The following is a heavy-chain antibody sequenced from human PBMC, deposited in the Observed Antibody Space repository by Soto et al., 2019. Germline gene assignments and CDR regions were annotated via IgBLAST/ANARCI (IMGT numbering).Heavy chain of an antibody. Sequence: SVKVSCKASGYTFTSYDINWVRQATGQGLEWMGGIIPIFGTANYAQKFQGRVTITADESTSTAYMELSSLRSEDTAVYYCARGEYSNGWAPHHSGMDVCGQGTTVTVSS. CDR3: ARGEYSNGWAPHHSGMDV. J-gene: IGHJ6*02. D-gene: IGHD6-19*01. CDR1: GYTFTSYD. V-gene: IGHV1-69*13. CDR2: IIPIFGTA.